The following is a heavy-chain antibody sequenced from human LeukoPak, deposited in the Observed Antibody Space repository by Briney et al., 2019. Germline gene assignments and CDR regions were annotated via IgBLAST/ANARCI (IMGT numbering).Heavy chain of an antibody. J-gene: IGHJ4*02. CDR2: IIPIFGTA. Sequence: SVKVSCKASGGTFSSYAISWVRQAPGQGLEWMGGIIPIFGTANYAQKFQGRVTMTRDTSISTAYMELSRLRSDDTAVYYCARDPPAGYSSSWPPRGNYWGQGTLVTVSS. CDR3: ARDPPAGYSSSWPPRGNY. D-gene: IGHD6-13*01. V-gene: IGHV1-69*05. CDR1: GGTFSSYA.